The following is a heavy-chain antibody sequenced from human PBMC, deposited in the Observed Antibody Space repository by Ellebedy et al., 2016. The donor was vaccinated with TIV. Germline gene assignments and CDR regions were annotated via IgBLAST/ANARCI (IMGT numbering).Heavy chain of an antibody. CDR2: IYHSGST. J-gene: IGHJ4*02. D-gene: IGHD5-12*01. CDR1: GGTISSTNYY. CDR3: ASSPSGYEIPY. V-gene: IGHV4-39*07. Sequence: GSLRLXXNVSGGTISSTNYYWGWIRQSPEKGLEWIGSIYHSGSTYYNPSLKSRLTISLDTTKNQFSLRLDSVTAADTAVYYCASSPSGYEIPYWGQGTLVTVPS.